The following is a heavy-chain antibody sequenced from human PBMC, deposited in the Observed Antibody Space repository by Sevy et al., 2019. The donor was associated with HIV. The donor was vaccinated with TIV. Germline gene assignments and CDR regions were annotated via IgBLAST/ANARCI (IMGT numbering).Heavy chain of an antibody. V-gene: IGHV1-24*01. CDR2: IDPQHGET. D-gene: IGHD3-22*01. CDR3: ARAIVVTGAHTWFDP. J-gene: IGHJ5*02. CDR1: GYTLTKLS. Sequence: ASVKVSCKVSGYTLTKLSIHWVRQAPGKGLEWMGDIDPQHGETIYAQRFQGRVTMTENTSTDTAYMDLESLRSDDTAVYYCARAIVVTGAHTWFDPWGQGTLVTVSS.